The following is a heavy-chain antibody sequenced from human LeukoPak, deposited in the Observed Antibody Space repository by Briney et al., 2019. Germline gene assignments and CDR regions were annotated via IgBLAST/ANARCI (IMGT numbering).Heavy chain of an antibody. CDR2: INHSGST. V-gene: IGHV4-34*01. J-gene: IGHJ4*02. CDR3: ARGHYDYVWGSYSPPSRYFDY. D-gene: IGHD3-16*01. CDR1: GGSFSGYY. Sequence: SETLSLTCAVYGGSFSGYYWSWIHQPPGKGLEWIGEINHSGSTNYNPSLKSRVTISVDTSKNQFSLKLSSVTAADTAVYYCARGHYDYVWGSYSPPSRYFDYWGQGTLVSVSS.